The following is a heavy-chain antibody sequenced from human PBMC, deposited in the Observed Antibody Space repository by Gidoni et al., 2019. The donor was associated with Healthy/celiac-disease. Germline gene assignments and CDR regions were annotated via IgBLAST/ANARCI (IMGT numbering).Heavy chain of an antibody. J-gene: IGHJ4*02. CDR2: LYYSGST. V-gene: IGHV4-59*01. CDR1: GGSISSYY. CDR3: ARARYFDY. Sequence: QVQLQESGPGLVQPSETLSLTCPVSGGSISSYYWSWIRQPPGKGLECLGYLYYSGSTNYNPALKSRVTISVDTSKNQFSLKLSSVTAADTAVYYCARARYFDYWGQGTLVTVSS.